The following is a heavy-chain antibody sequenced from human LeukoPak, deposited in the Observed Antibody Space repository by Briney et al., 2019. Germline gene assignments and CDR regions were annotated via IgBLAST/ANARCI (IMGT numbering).Heavy chain of an antibody. D-gene: IGHD3-22*01. V-gene: IGHV1-46*01. CDR3: ATGSHVRGYDSNPYYGHY. J-gene: IGHJ4*02. Sequence: GASVKVSCKASGYRFSSYYMIWVRQAPGQGLEWMGIINPSGGSTDYAQKFQGRVTMTRDMSTSTVYMELSSLRSEDTALYYCATGSHVRGYDSNPYYGHYWGQGTLVTVSS. CDR2: INPSGGST. CDR1: GYRFSSYY.